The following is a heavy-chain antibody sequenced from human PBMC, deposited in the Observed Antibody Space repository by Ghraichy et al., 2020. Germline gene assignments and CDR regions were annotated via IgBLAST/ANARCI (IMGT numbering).Heavy chain of an antibody. V-gene: IGHV3-23*01. CDR2: ISSSGGST. CDR3: AKDLKPYYYDSSGYYAFDI. J-gene: IGHJ3*02. Sequence: GGSLRLSCAASGFTFSSYAMSWVRQAPGKGLEWVSAISSSGGSTYYADSVKGRFTISRDNSKNTLYLQMNSLRAEDTAVYYCAKDLKPYYYDSSGYYAFDIWGQGTMVTVSS. D-gene: IGHD3-22*01. CDR1: GFTFSSYA.